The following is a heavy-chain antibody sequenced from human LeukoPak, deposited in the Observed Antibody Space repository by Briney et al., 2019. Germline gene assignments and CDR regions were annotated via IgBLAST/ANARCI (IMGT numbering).Heavy chain of an antibody. J-gene: IGHJ4*02. CDR1: GFTFSSYG. V-gene: IGHV3-30*02. CDR3: AKDGSTYYYDSSGYYSAYFDY. D-gene: IGHD3-22*01. Sequence: GGSLRLSCAASGFTFSSYGMHWVRQAPGKGLEWVAFIRYDGSNKYYADSVKGRFTISRDNSKNTLYLQMNSLRAEDTAVYYCAKDGSTYYYDSSGYYSAYFDYWGQGTLVTVSS. CDR2: IRYDGSNK.